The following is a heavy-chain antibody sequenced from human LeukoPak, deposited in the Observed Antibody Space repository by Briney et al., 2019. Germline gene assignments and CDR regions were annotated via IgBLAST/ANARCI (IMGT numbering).Heavy chain of an antibody. J-gene: IGHJ6*03. CDR2: INPSDGYT. CDR3: ARDGMTTVTKDYYYYMDV. D-gene: IGHD4-17*01. CDR1: GYTFTDYY. V-gene: IGHV1-46*01. Sequence: GASVQVSCKASGYTFTDYYIHWVRQAPRQGLEGMGIINPSDGYTTYAQKFQGRGTMTRDMSTTTVYMELSSLRFEDTAVYYCARDGMTTVTKDYYYYMDVWGKGTTVTVSS.